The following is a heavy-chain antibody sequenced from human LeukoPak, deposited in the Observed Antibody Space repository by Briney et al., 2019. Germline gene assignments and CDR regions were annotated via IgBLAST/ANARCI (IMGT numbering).Heavy chain of an antibody. CDR1: GFTVSSNY. CDR3: ARVAARSRYFDY. Sequence: GGSLRLSCAASGFTVSSNYMSWVRQAPGKGLEWVSVIYSGGSTYYADSVKGRFTISRDNSKNTLYLQMNSLRAEDTAVYYCARVAARSRYFDYWGQGTLVTVSS. D-gene: IGHD6-6*01. V-gene: IGHV3-66*02. CDR2: IYSGGST. J-gene: IGHJ4*02.